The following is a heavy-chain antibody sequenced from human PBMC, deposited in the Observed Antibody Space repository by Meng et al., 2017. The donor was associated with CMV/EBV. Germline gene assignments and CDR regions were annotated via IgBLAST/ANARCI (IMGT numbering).Heavy chain of an antibody. CDR3: ARSGPQYSYRNRPGYYYYYGMDV. J-gene: IGHJ6*02. Sequence: SVKVSCKASGGTFSSYAISWVRQAPGQGLEWMGGIIPIFGTANYAQKFQGRVTITTDESTSTAYMELSSLRSEDTAVYYCARSGPQYSYRNRPGYYYYYGMDVWGQGTTVTVSS. CDR1: GGTFSSYA. D-gene: IGHD4-11*01. V-gene: IGHV1-69*05. CDR2: IIPIFGTA.